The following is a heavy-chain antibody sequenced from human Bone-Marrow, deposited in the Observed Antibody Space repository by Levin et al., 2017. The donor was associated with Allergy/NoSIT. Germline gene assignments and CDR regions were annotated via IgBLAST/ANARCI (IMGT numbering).Heavy chain of an antibody. CDR1: GYTLTELS. CDR3: AAGGVSGVFDY. J-gene: IGHJ4*02. Sequence: VASVKVSCNVSGYTLTELSYHWVRQAPGKGLEWMGGFDPEDDDTIYAQKFQGRVTMTEDTSTDTAYMELSSLTSDDTAFYYCAAGGVSGVFDYWGQGTLVTVSS. V-gene: IGHV1-24*01. CDR2: FDPEDDDT. D-gene: IGHD5/OR15-5a*01.